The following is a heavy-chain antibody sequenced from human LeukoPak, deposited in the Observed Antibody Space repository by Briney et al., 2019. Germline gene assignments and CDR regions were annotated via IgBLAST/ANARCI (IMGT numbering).Heavy chain of an antibody. J-gene: IGHJ1*01. D-gene: IGHD5-18*01. Sequence: SETLSLTCTVSGGSVRTGTYYWTWIRQPPGKGLEWIGYIYYSGSTNYNPSLKSRVTISVDTSKNQFSLKLSSVTAADTAVYYCARGGTAMVTQYFQHWGQGTLVTVSS. CDR2: IYYSGST. V-gene: IGHV4-61*01. CDR3: ARGGTAMVTQYFQH. CDR1: GGSVRTGTYY.